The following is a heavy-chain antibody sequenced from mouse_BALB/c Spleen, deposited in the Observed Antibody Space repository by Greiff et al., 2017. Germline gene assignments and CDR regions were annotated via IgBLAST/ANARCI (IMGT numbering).Heavy chain of an antibody. J-gene: IGHJ4*01. Sequence: EAGGGLVQPKGSLKLSCAASGFTFNTYAMNWVRQAPGKGLEWVARIRSKSNNYATYYADSVKDRFTISRDDSQSMLYLQMNNLKTEDTAMYYCVREGGRMDYWGQGTSVTVSS. CDR3: VREGGRMDY. D-gene: IGHD3-3*01. CDR1: GFTFNTYA. CDR2: IRSKSNNYAT. V-gene: IGHV10-1*02.